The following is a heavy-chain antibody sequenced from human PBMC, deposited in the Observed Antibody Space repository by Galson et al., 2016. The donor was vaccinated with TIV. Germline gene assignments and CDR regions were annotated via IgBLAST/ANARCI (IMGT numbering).Heavy chain of an antibody. Sequence: SLRLSCAASGFTFSNYWMHWVRQSPGEGLIYVSRINTDGDASDYADSVKGRFTISRDNVKNIVFLQMTALRVEDTAVYYCARVNPGNPNFWGQGTLVTFSS. CDR3: ARVNPGNPNF. D-gene: IGHD4-23*01. V-gene: IGHV3-74*01. CDR2: INTDGDAS. J-gene: IGHJ4*02. CDR1: GFTFSNYW.